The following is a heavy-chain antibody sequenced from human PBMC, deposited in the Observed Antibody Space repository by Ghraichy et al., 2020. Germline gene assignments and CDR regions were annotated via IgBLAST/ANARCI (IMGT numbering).Heavy chain of an antibody. CDR2: IKSKTDGGTT. Sequence: GGSLRLSCAASGFTFSNAWMSWVRQAPGKGLEWVGRIKSKTDGGTTDYAAPVKGRFTISRDDSKNTLYLQMNSLKTEDTAVYYCTVPSHDYGGKLYYFDYWGQGTLVTVSS. CDR1: GFTFSNAW. V-gene: IGHV3-15*01. J-gene: IGHJ4*02. CDR3: TVPSHDYGGKLYYFDY. D-gene: IGHD4-23*01.